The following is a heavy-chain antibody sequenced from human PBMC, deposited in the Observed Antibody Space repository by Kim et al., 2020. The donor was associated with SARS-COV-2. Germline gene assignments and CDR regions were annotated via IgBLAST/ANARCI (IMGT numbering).Heavy chain of an antibody. Sequence: GGSLRLSCAASGFSVNDYYMTWVRQAPGKGLEWVSTLYFSGATHYADSVKGRFTISSDISKNTVFLQMNSLKAEDTALYYCVREGGQVGEVEWGHGALGT. J-gene: IGHJ4*01. D-gene: IGHD3-10*01. CDR2: LYFSGAT. CDR3: VREGGQVGEVE. CDR1: GFSVNDYY. V-gene: IGHV3-53*01.